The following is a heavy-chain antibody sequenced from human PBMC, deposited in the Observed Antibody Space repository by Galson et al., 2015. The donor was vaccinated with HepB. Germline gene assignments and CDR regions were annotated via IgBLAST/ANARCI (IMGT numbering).Heavy chain of an antibody. CDR3: ASRLQSSIYYYYGMDV. Sequence: SVKVSCKASGGTFSSYAISWVRQAPGQGLEWMGGIIPIFGTANYAQKFQGRVTITADESTSTAYMELSSLGSEDTAVYYCASRLQSSIYYYYGMDVWGQGTTVTVSS. CDR2: IIPIFGTA. V-gene: IGHV1-69*13. D-gene: IGHD4-11*01. J-gene: IGHJ6*02. CDR1: GGTFSSYA.